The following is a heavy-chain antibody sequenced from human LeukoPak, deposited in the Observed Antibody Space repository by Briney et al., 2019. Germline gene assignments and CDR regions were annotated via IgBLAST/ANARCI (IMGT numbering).Heavy chain of an antibody. CDR2: IRYDGSNK. J-gene: IGHJ4*02. CDR3: AKERKDGYNSWYFDY. Sequence: GGSLRLSCAASGFTFSSYGMHWVRQAPGKGLEWVAFIRYDGSNKYYADSVKGRFTISRDNSKNTLYLQMNGLRAEDTAVYYCAKERKDGYNSWYFDYWGQGTLVTVSS. V-gene: IGHV3-30*02. CDR1: GFTFSSYG. D-gene: IGHD5-24*01.